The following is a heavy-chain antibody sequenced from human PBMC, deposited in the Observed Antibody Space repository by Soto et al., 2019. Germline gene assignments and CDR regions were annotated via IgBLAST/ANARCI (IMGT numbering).Heavy chain of an antibody. J-gene: IGHJ6*02. CDR2: ISASGGST. Sequence: EVQMVESGGGLVKPGGSQRLSCKALKFAITSHVMTWVRQAPGKGREWVSGISASGGSTFYADSVLGRFTISRDDTRNMVYLQMDSLRADDTAVYYCAKRTGDYYFYGLDAWGQGTTVVVSS. CDR1: KFAITSHV. D-gene: IGHD7-27*01. CDR3: AKRTGDYYFYGLDA. V-gene: IGHV3-23*04.